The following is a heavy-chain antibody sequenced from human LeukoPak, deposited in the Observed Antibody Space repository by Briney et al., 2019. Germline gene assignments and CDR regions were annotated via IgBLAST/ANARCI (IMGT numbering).Heavy chain of an antibody. D-gene: IGHD2-21*01. CDR2: INSDGSIT. CDR1: GFTFSSYG. J-gene: IGHJ4*02. CDR3: AREIAGDRPFDS. V-gene: IGHV3-74*01. Sequence: PGGSLRLSCAASGFTFSSYGMHWVRQAPGKGLVWASRINSDGSITNYADSVKGRFTISRDNAKSALYLQMNSLRAEDTAVYYCAREIAGDRPFDSWGQGTLVTVSS.